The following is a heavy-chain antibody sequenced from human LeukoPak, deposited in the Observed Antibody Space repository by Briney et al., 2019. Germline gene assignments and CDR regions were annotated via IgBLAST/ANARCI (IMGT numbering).Heavy chain of an antibody. D-gene: IGHD1-26*01. J-gene: IGHJ1*01. CDR2: INHSGST. CDR1: GDSLSGYY. CDR3: ARGRFSGSYYVYFQH. V-gene: IGHV4-34*01. Sequence: SETLSLTCAVYGDSLSGYYWSWIRQPPGKGLEWIGEINHSGSTNYNPSLKSRVTISVDTSKNQFSLKLSSVTAADTAVYYCARGRFSGSYYVYFQHWGQGTLVTVSS.